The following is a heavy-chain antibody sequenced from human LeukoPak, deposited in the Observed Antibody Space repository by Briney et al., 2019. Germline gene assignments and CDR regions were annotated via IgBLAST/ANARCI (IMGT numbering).Heavy chain of an antibody. CDR2: ISSSGSTI. CDR1: GFTFTNYW. CDR3: ARGGGYYLVEAFDY. D-gene: IGHD3-22*01. J-gene: IGHJ4*02. Sequence: LPGGSLRLSCAASGFTFTNYWMSWVRQAPGKGLEWVSYISSSGSTIYYADSVKGRFTISRDNAKNSLYLQMNSLRAEDTAVYYCARGGGYYLVEAFDYWGQGTLVTVSS. V-gene: IGHV3-48*04.